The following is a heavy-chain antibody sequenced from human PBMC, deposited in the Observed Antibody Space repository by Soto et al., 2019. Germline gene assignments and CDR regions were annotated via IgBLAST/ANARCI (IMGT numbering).Heavy chain of an antibody. J-gene: IGHJ6*02. CDR3: ARPRVVVPAAMQNYYYYGMDV. CDR2: ISAYNGNT. CDR1: GYTFASYG. D-gene: IGHD2-2*01. V-gene: IGHV1-18*01. Sequence: GASVKVSCKASGYTFASYGISWVRQAPGQGLEWMGWISAYNGNTNYAQKLQGRVTMTTDTSTSTAYMELRSLRSDDTAVYYCARPRVVVPAAMQNYYYYGMDVWGQGTTVTVSS.